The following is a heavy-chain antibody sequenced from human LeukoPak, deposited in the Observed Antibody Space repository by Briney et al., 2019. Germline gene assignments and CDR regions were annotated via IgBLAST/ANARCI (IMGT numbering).Heavy chain of an antibody. CDR1: GFTFSYYG. CDR3: AKDPQKWESYFDY. CDR2: IRYDETKT. Sequence: GGSLRLSCAASGFTFSYYGMHWVRQAPGKGLEWVAFIRYDETKTYFGDSVKGRFSISRDNSKNTVYLQMNSLRAEDTAVYYCAKDPQKWESYFDYWGQGTLVTVSS. J-gene: IGHJ4*02. D-gene: IGHD1-26*01. V-gene: IGHV3-30*02.